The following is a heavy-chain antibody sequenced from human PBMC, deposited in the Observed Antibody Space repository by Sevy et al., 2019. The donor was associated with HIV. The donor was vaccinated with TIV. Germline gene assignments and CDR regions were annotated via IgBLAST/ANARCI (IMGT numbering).Heavy chain of an antibody. V-gene: IGHV3-74*01. CDR3: ARSPNVHRG. Sequence: GGSLRLSCATSGFIFKNYWMHWVRQVPGKGLVWVSRINSDGSSATYADSVKGRFTISRDNAKNTLYLQMNSLGVEDTAMYYCARSPNVHRGWGQGTLVTVSS. CDR1: GFIFKNYW. J-gene: IGHJ4*02. CDR2: INSDGSSA. D-gene: IGHD3-10*01.